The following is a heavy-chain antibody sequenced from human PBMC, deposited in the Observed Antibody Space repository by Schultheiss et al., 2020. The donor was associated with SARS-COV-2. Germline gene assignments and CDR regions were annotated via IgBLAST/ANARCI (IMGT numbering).Heavy chain of an antibody. CDR2: IKSKTDGGTT. Sequence: GGSLRLSCAASGFTFSSYAMSWVRQAPGKGLEWVGRIKSKTDGGTTDYAAPVKGRFTISRDDSKNTLYLQMNSPKTEDTAVYYCTTVIPYSDDYWGQGTLVTVSS. D-gene: IGHD6-13*01. V-gene: IGHV3-15*01. CDR1: GFTFSSYA. CDR3: TTVIPYSDDY. J-gene: IGHJ4*02.